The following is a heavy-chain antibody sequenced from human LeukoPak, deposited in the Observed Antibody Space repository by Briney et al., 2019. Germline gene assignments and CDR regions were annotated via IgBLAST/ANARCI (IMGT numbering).Heavy chain of an antibody. CDR2: INHSGST. CDR1: GGSFSGYY. Sequence: SETLSLTCAVYGGSFSGYYWSWIRQPPGKGLEWIGEINHSGSTNYNPSLKSRVTISVDTSKNQFSLKLSSVTAADTAVYYCARGRFGGRPLDYWGRGTLVTVSS. J-gene: IGHJ4*02. V-gene: IGHV4-34*01. D-gene: IGHD3-10*01. CDR3: ARGRFGGRPLDY.